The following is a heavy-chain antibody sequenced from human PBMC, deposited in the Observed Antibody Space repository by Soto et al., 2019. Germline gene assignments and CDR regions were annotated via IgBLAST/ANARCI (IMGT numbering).Heavy chain of an antibody. J-gene: IGHJ5*02. CDR2: ISGSTDDT. CDR3: AKEVFGVVAGSGLDT. D-gene: IGHD2-15*01. CDR1: EFIFPAYA. V-gene: IGHV3-23*01. Sequence: GGSLRVSCAASEFIFPAYAMTWVRQAPGKGLEWVSSISGSTDDTFYADSVKGRFTISRDNSKNTLFLQMNSLRAEDTAVYYCAKEVFGVVAGSGLDTWGQGTLVTVSS.